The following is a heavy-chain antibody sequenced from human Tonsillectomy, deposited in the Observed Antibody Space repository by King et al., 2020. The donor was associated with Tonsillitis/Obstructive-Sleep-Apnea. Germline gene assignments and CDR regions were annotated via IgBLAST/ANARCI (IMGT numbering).Heavy chain of an antibody. CDR2: ISSSSRTI. Sequence: QLVQSGGGLVQPGGSLRISCAASGFTFSSYEMNWVRQAPGKGLEWVSYISSSSRTIYYADSVKGRFTISRDNAKNSLYLQMNSLRAEDTAVYYCARNSGTYYSAPDYWGQGTLVTVSS. CDR1: GFTFSSYE. CDR3: ARNSGTYYSAPDY. V-gene: IGHV3-48*03. J-gene: IGHJ4*02. D-gene: IGHD1-26*01.